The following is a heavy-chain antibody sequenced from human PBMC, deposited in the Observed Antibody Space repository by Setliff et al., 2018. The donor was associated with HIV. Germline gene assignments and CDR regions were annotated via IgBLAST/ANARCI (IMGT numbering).Heavy chain of an antibody. CDR1: GGSFMGYY. Sequence: SETLSLTCAVYGGSFMGYYWNWIRQPPGKGLEWIGEINHSGNTNSNPSLKSRVTISVDPSKSQFSRRLNSVTAADTATYYCARGPESVAPRMCAFDIWGQGTMVTVS. D-gene: IGHD6-6*01. CDR3: ARGPESVAPRMCAFDI. CDR2: INHSGNT. V-gene: IGHV4-34*01. J-gene: IGHJ3*02.